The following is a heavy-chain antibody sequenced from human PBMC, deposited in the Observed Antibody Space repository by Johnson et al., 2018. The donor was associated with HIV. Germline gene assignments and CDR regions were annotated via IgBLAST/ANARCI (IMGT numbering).Heavy chain of an antibody. V-gene: IGHV3-66*01. J-gene: IGHJ3*01. CDR2: IYSGGNT. CDR3: AGERGISGGFDF. Sequence: VQLVESGGGLVQPGRSLRLSCAASGFTFDDYAMHWVRQAPGKGLEWVSVIYSGGNTYYADSVKGRFTISRDNSKNTLYLQMNSLRVEGTAVYYCAGERGISGGFDFWGQGTRVSVSS. CDR1: GFTFDDYA. D-gene: IGHD2-15*01.